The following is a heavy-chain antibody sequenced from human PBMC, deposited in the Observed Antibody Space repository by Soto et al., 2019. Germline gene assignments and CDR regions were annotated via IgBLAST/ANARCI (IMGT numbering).Heavy chain of an antibody. V-gene: IGHV3-30-3*02. D-gene: IGHD6-13*01. CDR2: ISYDGSNK. J-gene: IGHJ4*02. CDR3: AIDRQLGSLVISHYFPY. CDR1: GFTVSSYA. Sequence: QVQLVESGGGVVQPGRSLRLSCAASGFTVSSYAMHWVRQAPGKGLEWVAVISYDGSNKYYADSVKGRFTISRDNSKNTLYLQMNSLRAEDTAVYYCAIDRQLGSLVISHYFPYWGQGTLVTVSS.